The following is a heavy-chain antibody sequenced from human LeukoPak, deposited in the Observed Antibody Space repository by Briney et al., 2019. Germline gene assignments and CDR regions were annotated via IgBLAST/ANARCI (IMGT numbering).Heavy chain of an antibody. Sequence: PGGTLRLSCAASGFTVSNNYMSWLRQAPGKGLEWVSLIYGGGTTYSANSLKGRFTISRDTSKKTLYLKMNSLRAEDTAVYYCARAPNYGDYGGQWGRGTLVTVSS. J-gene: IGHJ4*02. CDR1: GFTVSNNY. V-gene: IGHV3-53*01. CDR2: IYGGGTT. D-gene: IGHD4-17*01. CDR3: ARAPNYGDYGGQ.